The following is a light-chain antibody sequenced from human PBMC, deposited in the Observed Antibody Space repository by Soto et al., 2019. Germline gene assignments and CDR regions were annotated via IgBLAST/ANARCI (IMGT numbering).Light chain of an antibody. Sequence: EIVLTQSPGTLSLTPGERATLSCRASQSVSSSYFAWYQQKPGQAPRLLIYGASSRATGIPDRFSGSGSGTDLTLTISRLEPEDFAGYYCQQYGSSPGTFGQGTKVEIK. CDR2: GAS. V-gene: IGKV3-20*01. J-gene: IGKJ1*01. CDR3: QQYGSSPGT. CDR1: QSVSSSY.